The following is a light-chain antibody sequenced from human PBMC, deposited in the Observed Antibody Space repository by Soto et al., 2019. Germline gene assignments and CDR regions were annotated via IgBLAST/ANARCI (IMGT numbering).Light chain of an antibody. CDR2: KAS. CDR1: QSISSW. Sequence: DIQMTQSPSTLSASVGDRVTITCRASQSISSWLAWYQQKPGKAPKLLIYKASNLESGVPSRFSGSGSGTEFTLTISSLQPDDCATYYCQQYNNFPSFGQGTKLEIK. J-gene: IGKJ2*03. CDR3: QQYNNFPS. V-gene: IGKV1-5*03.